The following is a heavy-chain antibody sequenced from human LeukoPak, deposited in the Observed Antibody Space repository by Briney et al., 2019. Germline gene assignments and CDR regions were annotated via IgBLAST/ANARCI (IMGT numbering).Heavy chain of an antibody. J-gene: IGHJ4*02. CDR3: ARDQYAGYDPYYFDY. V-gene: IGHV3-49*04. CDR2: IRNRTYGGTT. CDR1: GFTFGAYA. Sequence: GGSLRLSCTASGFTFGAYAMTWVRQAPGKGLEWVSFIRNRTYGGTTEYAASVKGRFTISRDDSKSIAYLQMNSLKTEDTAVYYCARDQYAGYDPYYFDYWGQGTLVTVSS. D-gene: IGHD3-16*01.